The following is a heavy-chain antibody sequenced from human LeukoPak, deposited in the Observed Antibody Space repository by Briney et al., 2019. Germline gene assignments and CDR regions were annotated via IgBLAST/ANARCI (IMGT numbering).Heavy chain of an antibody. Sequence: GGSLRLSCAASGFTVSSNYMSWVRQAPGKGLEWVSVIYSGGSTYYADSVKGRFTISRDNAKNTLYLQMNSLRAEDTAVYYCARRNGDPYYYYYMDVWGKGTTVTVSS. CDR3: ARRNGDPYYYYYMDV. J-gene: IGHJ6*03. D-gene: IGHD4-17*01. CDR1: GFTVSSNY. V-gene: IGHV3-66*01. CDR2: IYSGGST.